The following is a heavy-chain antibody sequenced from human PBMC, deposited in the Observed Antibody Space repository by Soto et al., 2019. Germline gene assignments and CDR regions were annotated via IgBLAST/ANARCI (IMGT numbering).Heavy chain of an antibody. V-gene: IGHV4-4*02. CDR3: ARDLWGYCGTDCYPLDV. J-gene: IGHJ6*02. CDR1: GGSMTSSNW. D-gene: IGHD2-21*02. CDR2: AHHSGST. Sequence: SETLSLTCTVSGGSMTSSNWWNWVRQSPGKGLEWIGEAHHSGSTVYNPSFKSRVTISVDTSKNQFSLKLNSVTAADTAVYYCARDLWGYCGTDCYPLDVWGQGTTVTVSS.